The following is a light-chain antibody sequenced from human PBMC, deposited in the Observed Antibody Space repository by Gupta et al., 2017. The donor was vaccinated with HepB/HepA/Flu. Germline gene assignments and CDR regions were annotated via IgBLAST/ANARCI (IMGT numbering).Light chain of an antibody. V-gene: IGKV1-39*01. CDR1: QSISSY. CDR2: AAS. J-gene: IGKJ2*01. Sequence: DIQMTQSPSSLSASVGDRVTITCRASQSISSYLNWYQQKPGIAPKLLIFAASSVQSGVPSRFSGRGSGTDFTLTISRLQPEDFANYYCQQSYNNPYTFGQGTKLEIK. CDR3: QQSYNNPYT.